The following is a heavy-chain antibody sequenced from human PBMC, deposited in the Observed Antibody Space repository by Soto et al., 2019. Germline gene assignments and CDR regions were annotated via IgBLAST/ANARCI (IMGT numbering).Heavy chain of an antibody. D-gene: IGHD6-13*01. CDR3: AKQIPYSSSWYYYYGMDV. J-gene: IGHJ6*02. Sequence: GGSLRLSCAASGFTFSSYAMSWVRQAPGKGLEWVSAISGSGGSTYYADSVKGRFTISRDISKNMLYLKMNSLRAEDTAVYYFAKQIPYSSSWYYYYGMDVWGQGTTVTVSS. CDR2: ISGSGGST. V-gene: IGHV3-23*01. CDR1: GFTFSSYA.